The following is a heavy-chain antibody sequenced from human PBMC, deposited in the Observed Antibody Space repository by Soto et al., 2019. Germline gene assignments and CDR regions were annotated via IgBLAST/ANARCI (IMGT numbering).Heavy chain of an antibody. D-gene: IGHD3-10*01. Sequence: LRLSCAASGFTFSSLGMNWVRQAPGKGLEWVAVISYDGSNKYYVDSVKGRFTISRDNSKNTLYLQMDSLRAEDTAVYYCAKDTDTMVRVPFYYGMDVWGQGTTVTVSS. CDR1: GFTFSSLG. CDR3: AKDTDTMVRVPFYYGMDV. CDR2: ISYDGSNK. V-gene: IGHV3-30*18. J-gene: IGHJ6*02.